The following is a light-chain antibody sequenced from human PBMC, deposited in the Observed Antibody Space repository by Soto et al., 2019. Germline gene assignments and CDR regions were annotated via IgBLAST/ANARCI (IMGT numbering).Light chain of an antibody. V-gene: IGKV1-39*01. J-gene: IGKJ1*01. Sequence: DIQMTQSPSSLSASVGDRVTITCRASQRISSLLNWYQKKPGKAPNLLIYATSNLQSGVPSRFSGGGSGTDSPLTISIWQPENLATYYCQQSYSTPRTLGQGTKGEIK. CDR2: ATS. CDR3: QQSYSTPRT. CDR1: QRISSL.